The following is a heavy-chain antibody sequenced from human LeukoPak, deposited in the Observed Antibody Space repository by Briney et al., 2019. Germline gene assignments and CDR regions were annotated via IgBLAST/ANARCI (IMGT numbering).Heavy chain of an antibody. D-gene: IGHD3-22*01. CDR2: VYYFGST. CDR3: ARTPKYFFDDSDSFYFDY. Sequence: PSETLSLTCTVSGDSIGSYDWNWIRQSPGEEMEWIGYVYYFGSTMYNPSLKSRVNISVNRSTNQFSLSVSSVTVADTAVYFCARTPKYFFDDSDSFYFDYWGQGALVTVSS. J-gene: IGHJ4*02. V-gene: IGHV4-59*01. CDR1: GDSIGSYD.